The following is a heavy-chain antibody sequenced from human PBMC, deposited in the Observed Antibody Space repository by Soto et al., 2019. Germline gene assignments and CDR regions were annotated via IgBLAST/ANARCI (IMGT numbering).Heavy chain of an antibody. V-gene: IGHV3-23*01. D-gene: IGHD3-9*01. CDR1: GFTFSSYA. CDR3: VILRYFERSACTSFEP. J-gene: IGHJ5*02. Sequence: PGGSLRLSCAASGFTFSSYAMTWVRQAPGKGLEWVSGISGSGATTSYADSVKGRFTVSRDNSKNTLYLQMNSLRVEDTAVYHCVILRYFERSACTSFEPCGQGSRATV. CDR2: ISGSGATT.